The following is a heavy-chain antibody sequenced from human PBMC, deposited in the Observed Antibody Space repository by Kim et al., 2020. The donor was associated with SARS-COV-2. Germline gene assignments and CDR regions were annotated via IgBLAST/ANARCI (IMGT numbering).Heavy chain of an antibody. V-gene: IGHV4-59*01. CDR2: IYYSGST. J-gene: IGHJ2*01. Sequence: SETLSLTCTVSGGSISSYYWSWIRQPPGKGLEWIGYIYYSGSTNYNPSLKSRVTISVHTSKNQFSLKLNSVSAADTAVYYCARVYRTSLHWYFDLWGRGTLVTVSS. CDR1: GGSISSYY. CDR3: ARVYRTSLHWYFDL. D-gene: IGHD1-1*01.